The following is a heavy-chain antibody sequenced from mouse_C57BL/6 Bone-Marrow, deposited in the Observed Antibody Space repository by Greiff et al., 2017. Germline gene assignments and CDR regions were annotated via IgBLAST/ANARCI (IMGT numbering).Heavy chain of an antibody. CDR3: ASLMVTKYFDV. CDR1: GYTFTSYW. J-gene: IGHJ1*03. D-gene: IGHD2-3*01. CDR2: IHPNSGST. Sequence: VQLQQPGAELVKPGASVKLSCKASGYTFTSYWMHWVKQRPGQGLEWIGMIHPNSGSTKYNEKFKSKATLTVDKSSSTAYMQLSSLTSEDSAVYYCASLMVTKYFDVWGTGTTVTVSS. V-gene: IGHV1-64*01.